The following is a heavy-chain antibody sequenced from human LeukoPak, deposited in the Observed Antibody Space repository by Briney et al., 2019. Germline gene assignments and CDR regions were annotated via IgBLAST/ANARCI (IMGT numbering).Heavy chain of an antibody. J-gene: IGHJ4*02. D-gene: IGHD5-18*01. V-gene: IGHV1-18*01. Sequence: ASVKVSCTASGYTFTSYGISWVRQAPGQGLEWMGWISAYNGNINYAQKLQGRVTVTTDTSTSTAYMELRSLRSDDTAVYYCARDRIQLWSKRFDYWGQGTLVTVSS. CDR2: ISAYNGNI. CDR3: ARDRIQLWSKRFDY. CDR1: GYTFTSYG.